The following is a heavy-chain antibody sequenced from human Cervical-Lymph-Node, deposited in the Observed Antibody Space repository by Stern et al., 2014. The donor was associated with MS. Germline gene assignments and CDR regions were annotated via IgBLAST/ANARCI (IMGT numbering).Heavy chain of an antibody. V-gene: IGHV3-66*02. D-gene: IGHD3-22*01. CDR1: GFSVSTYY. CDR3: ARDHLALFYDNSGQIAFDV. CDR2: LHSGGHT. Sequence: EVQLVESGGGLVQPGGSLRLSCAASGFSVSTYYMHWVRQAPGKGREWASGLHSGGHTYYADSLKVRFTISRDNSKNTLYLQMNSLRAEDTAVYYCARDHLALFYDNSGQIAFDVWGQGTVVTVSS. J-gene: IGHJ3*01.